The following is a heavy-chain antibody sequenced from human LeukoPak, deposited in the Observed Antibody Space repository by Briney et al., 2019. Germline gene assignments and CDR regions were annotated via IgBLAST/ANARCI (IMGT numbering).Heavy chain of an antibody. V-gene: IGHV4-59*01. CDR2: IYYSGST. Sequence: PSETLSLTCTVSGGSISGYYWSWIRQPPGKGLEWIGYIYYSGSTNYNPSPKSRVSISVDTSKNQFSLKLSSVTAADTAVYYCARGDRAGPFDYWGQGTLVTVSS. CDR1: GGSISGYY. J-gene: IGHJ4*02. CDR3: ARGDRAGPFDY. D-gene: IGHD6-19*01.